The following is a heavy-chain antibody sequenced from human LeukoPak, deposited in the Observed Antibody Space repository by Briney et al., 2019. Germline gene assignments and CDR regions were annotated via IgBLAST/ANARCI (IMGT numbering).Heavy chain of an antibody. J-gene: IGHJ4*02. CDR2: INHSGST. CDR3: ARGASSGYYGGFDF. V-gene: IGHV4-34*01. D-gene: IGHD3-22*01. CDR1: GGSFSGYY. Sequence: PSETLSLTCAVYGGSFSGYYWSWIRQPPGKGLEWIGEINHSGSTNYNPSLKSRVTISVDTSKNQFSLKLSSVTAADTAVYYCARGASSGYYGGFDFWGKGTLVPVSS.